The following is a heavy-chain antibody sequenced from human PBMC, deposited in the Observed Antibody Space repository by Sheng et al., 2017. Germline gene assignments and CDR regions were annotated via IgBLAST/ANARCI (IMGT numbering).Heavy chain of an antibody. Sequence: EVQLVESGGGLVQPGRSLRLSCAASGFSFDDYAMHWVRQAPGKGLEWVSTVTGSDSSTYYADSVKGRFTISRDNSKNTLYLQMNSLRAEDTAVYYCAKASPPAATFDPWGQGTLVTVSS. CDR3: AKASPPAATFDP. CDR2: VTGSDSST. D-gene: IGHD2-2*01. V-gene: IGHV3-23*04. J-gene: IGHJ5*02. CDR1: GFSFDDYA.